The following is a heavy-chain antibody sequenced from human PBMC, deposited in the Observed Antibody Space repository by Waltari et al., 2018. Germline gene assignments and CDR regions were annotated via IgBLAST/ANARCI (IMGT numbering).Heavy chain of an antibody. CDR2: IHGSGRI. CDR1: GDSVSSSYL. Sequence: QLQLQQSGPGLVKPSESLSLTRIVSGDSVSSSYLWNWVRQTPGKGLEWIGQIHGSGRINFNPSFESRVTMSIDTSKNQFSLKVSSATAADTAVYYCARDRGRGLYLDSWGQGSLVTVS. J-gene: IGHJ4*02. CDR3: ARDRGRGLYLDS. V-gene: IGHV4-4*02. D-gene: IGHD2-15*01.